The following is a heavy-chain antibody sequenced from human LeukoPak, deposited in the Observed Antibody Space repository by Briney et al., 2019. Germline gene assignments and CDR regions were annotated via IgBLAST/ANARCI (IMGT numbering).Heavy chain of an antibody. CDR2: INPNSWCT. CDR3: ARDEYYDFWSGYYPPSRGYYMDV. J-gene: IGHJ6*03. D-gene: IGHD3-3*01. V-gene: IGHV1-2*02. Sequence: VASVKDSCKASGYTFTGYYMHWVRQAPGQGLEWMGWINPNSWCTNYAQKLQGRVTMTRDTSISTAYMEMSRLRSDDTAVYYCARDEYYDFWSGYYPPSRGYYMDVWGKGTTVTVSS. CDR1: GYTFTGYY.